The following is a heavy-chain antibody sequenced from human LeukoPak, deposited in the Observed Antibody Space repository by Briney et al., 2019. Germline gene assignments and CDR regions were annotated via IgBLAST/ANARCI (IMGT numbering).Heavy chain of an antibody. V-gene: IGHV3-7*04. CDR2: IKQDGSEK. D-gene: IGHD3-3*01. CDR1: GFTVSSNY. J-gene: IGHJ5*02. Sequence: PGGSLRLSCAASGFTVSSNYMSWVRQAPGKGLEWVANIKQDGSEKYYLDSVKGRFTISRDNAKNSLYLQMNSLRAEDTALYYCARDVLPNWFDPWGQGTLVTVSS. CDR3: ARDVLPNWFDP.